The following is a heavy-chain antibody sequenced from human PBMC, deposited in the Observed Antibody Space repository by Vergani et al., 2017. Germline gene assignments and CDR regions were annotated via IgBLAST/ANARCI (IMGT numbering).Heavy chain of an antibody. CDR2: IFSSGTT. V-gene: IGHV4-61*02. D-gene: IGHD6-13*01. J-gene: IGHJ4*02. CDR1: GGSVRTSIGYY. Sequence: QVQLQESGPGLVKPSQTLSLSCTVSGGSVRTSIGYYWTWIRQPAGKTLEWIGEIFSSGTTNYNPSFKNEVTMSGDTSKNQVSLKLNSVTAADTAVYYCARGSRAEGGSEPDKWGQGTLVTVSS. CDR3: ARGSRAEGGSEPDK.